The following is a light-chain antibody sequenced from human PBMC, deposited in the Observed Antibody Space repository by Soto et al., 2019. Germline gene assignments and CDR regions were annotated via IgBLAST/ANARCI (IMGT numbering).Light chain of an antibody. J-gene: IGKJ1*01. CDR2: GAS. Sequence: EIVMTQSPATLSVSPGARATLSCRASQSVSSNLAWYQQKPGQAPRLLIYGASTRATGIPARFNGSGSGTEFTLTISSLQSEDFAVYYCQQYNDWPRTFGQGTKVEIK. CDR3: QQYNDWPRT. V-gene: IGKV3-15*01. CDR1: QSVSSN.